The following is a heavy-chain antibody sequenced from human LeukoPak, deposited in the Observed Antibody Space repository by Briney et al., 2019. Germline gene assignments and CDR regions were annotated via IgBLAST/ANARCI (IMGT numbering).Heavy chain of an antibody. D-gene: IGHD1-26*01. CDR3: ARLFTRAWEYRYGMDV. J-gene: IGHJ6*02. V-gene: IGHV4-39*02. CDR2: IYIDGIT. CDR1: GGSIRTDGSY. Sequence: SSETLSLTCTVSGGSIRTDGSYWAWIRQPPGKGLEWIGSIYIDGITHYNSSLQSRVTLSIDTSKNHFSLRLTSVTAADTAVFYCARLFTRAWEYRYGMDVWGQGTAVTVSS.